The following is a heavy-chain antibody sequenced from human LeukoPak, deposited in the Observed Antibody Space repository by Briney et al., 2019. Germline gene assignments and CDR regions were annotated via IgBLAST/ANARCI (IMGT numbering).Heavy chain of an antibody. D-gene: IGHD6-19*01. CDR2: IYYSGST. CDR3: ARHTGSSGWWDVDY. CDR1: GGSISSYY. J-gene: IGHJ4*02. Sequence: SETLSLTCTVSGGSISSYYWSWIRQPPGKGLEWIGSIYYSGSTYYNPSLKSRVTISVDTSKNQFSLKLSSVTAADTAVYYCARHTGSSGWWDVDYWGQGTLVTVSS. V-gene: IGHV4-59*05.